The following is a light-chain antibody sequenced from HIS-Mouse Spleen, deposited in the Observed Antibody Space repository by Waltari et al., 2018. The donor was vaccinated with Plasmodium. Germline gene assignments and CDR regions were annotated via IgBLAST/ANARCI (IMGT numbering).Light chain of an antibody. CDR1: SGHSSYA. V-gene: IGLV4-69*01. Sequence: QLVLTQSPSASASLGASVKLTCTLSSGHSSYAIAWHQQQPEKGPRYLMKLNSDGGQSKGDGIHVRFSGASSGAERYLTDSSLQSEDEADYYCQTWGTGMGVFGGGTKLTVL. CDR2: LNSDGGQ. CDR3: QTWGTGMGV. J-gene: IGLJ2*01.